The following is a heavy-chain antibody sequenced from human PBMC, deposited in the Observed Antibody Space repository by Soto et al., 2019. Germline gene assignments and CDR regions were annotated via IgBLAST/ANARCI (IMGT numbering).Heavy chain of an antibody. J-gene: IGHJ5*02. CDR2: ISAYNGNT. V-gene: IGHV1-18*01. CDR1: GYTFTSYG. Sequence: ASVKVSCKASGYTFTSYGISWVRQAPGQGPEWMGWISAYNGNTNYAQKLQGRVTMTTDTSTSTAYMELRSLRSDDTAVYYCAREGPSGSYHNWFDPWGQGTLVTVSS. CDR3: AREGPSGSYHNWFDP. D-gene: IGHD1-26*01.